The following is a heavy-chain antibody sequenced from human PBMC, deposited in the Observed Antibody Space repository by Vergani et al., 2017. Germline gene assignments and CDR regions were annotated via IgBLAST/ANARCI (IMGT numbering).Heavy chain of an antibody. D-gene: IGHD6-19*01. V-gene: IGHV4-39*07. J-gene: IGHJ6*02. CDR3: ARVTTYSSGWYGPGADDYGMDV. Sequence: VQLVESGPGLVKPSEPLSLTCTVPGGSISSSSYYWGWIRQPPGKGLEWIGSIYYSGSTYYNPSLKGRVTISVDTSKNQCSLKRSSVTAADTAVYYCARVTTYSSGWYGPGADDYGMDVWGEGP. CDR1: GGSISSSSYY. CDR2: IYYSGST.